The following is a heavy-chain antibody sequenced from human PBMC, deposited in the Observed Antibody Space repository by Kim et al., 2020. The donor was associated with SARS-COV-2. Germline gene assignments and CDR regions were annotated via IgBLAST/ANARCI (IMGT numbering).Heavy chain of an antibody. CDR3: SRGVTTSRHYGDSVVF. J-gene: IGHJ4*01. CDR1: GFSFSKFA. CDR2: VSGTGDNT. V-gene: IGHV3-23*01. D-gene: IGHD4-17*01. Sequence: GGSLRLSCVASGFSFSKFAMSWVRQAPGKGLEWVSTVSGTGDNTYYADSVKGRFTISRDNSNNRVYLQMNSLRVEDTALYYCSRGVTTSRHYGDSVVFWGQGTLVTVSS.